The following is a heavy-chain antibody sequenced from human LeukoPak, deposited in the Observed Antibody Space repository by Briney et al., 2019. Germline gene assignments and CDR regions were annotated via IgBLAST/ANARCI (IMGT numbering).Heavy chain of an antibody. J-gene: IGHJ3*02. Sequence: GGSLRLSCAASGFTFSSYSMNWVRQAPGKGLEWVSYISSSSSTIYYADSVKGRFTISRDSAKNSLYLQMNSLRAEDTAVYYCARDWVVPAAIAAFDIWGQGTMVTVSS. CDR2: ISSSSSTI. V-gene: IGHV3-48*01. CDR1: GFTFSSYS. CDR3: ARDWVVPAAIAAFDI. D-gene: IGHD2-2*01.